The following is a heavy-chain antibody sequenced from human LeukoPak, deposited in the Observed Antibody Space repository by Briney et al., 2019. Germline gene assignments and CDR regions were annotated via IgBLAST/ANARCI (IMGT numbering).Heavy chain of an antibody. CDR1: GGSISGYY. CDR2: INHSGST. Sequence: SETLSLTCTVSGGSISGYYWSWIRQPPGKGLEWIGEINHSGSTNYNPSLKSRVTISVDTSKNQFSLKLSSVTAADTAVYYCARIIVVVVAATLRFDPWGQGTLVTVSS. D-gene: IGHD2-15*01. CDR3: ARIIVVVVAATLRFDP. V-gene: IGHV4-34*01. J-gene: IGHJ5*02.